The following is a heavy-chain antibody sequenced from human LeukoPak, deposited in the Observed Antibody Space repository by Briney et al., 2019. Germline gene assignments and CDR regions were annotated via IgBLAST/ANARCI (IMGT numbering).Heavy chain of an antibody. CDR3: SRDPNGDYVGAFDFQR. D-gene: IGHD4-17*01. CDR2: IRGSVGGT. Sequence: RGSLRLSCVVSGFTFSTYAMTWVRQAPGRGLEWVSSIRGSVGGTYYADSVRGRFTISRDNSKNTLYLQMNSLRAEDTAIYYCSRDPNGDYVGAFDFQRWGQGTLVTVSS. J-gene: IGHJ1*01. CDR1: GFTFSTYA. V-gene: IGHV3-23*01.